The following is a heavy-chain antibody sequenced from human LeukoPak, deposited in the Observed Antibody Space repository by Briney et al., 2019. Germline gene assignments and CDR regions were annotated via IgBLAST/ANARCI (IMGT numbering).Heavy chain of an antibody. Sequence: GGSLRLSCAASGFTFSSYAMNWVRQAPGKGLEWVSGISGSGDSTYYADSVKGRFTISRDNSKNTLHLQMNSLRAEDTAVYYCARDPDFGAGYWGQGTLVTVSS. J-gene: IGHJ4*02. V-gene: IGHV3-23*01. CDR3: ARDPDFGAGY. CDR1: GFTFSSYA. CDR2: ISGSGDST. D-gene: IGHD3-3*01.